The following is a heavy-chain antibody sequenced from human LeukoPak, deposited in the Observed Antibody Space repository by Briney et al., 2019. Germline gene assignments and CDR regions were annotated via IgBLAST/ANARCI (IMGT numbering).Heavy chain of an antibody. J-gene: IGHJ4*02. CDR1: GGSISSGSYY. D-gene: IGHD3-22*01. V-gene: IGHV4-61*02. CDR3: AREDDSSGFSDY. Sequence: SETLSLTCTVSGGSISSGSYYWSWIRQPAGKGLEWIGRIYSSGYTNYNPSLKSRVTISIDTSKNQFSLKLSSVTAADTAVYYCAREDDSSGFSDYWGQGTLVTVSS. CDR2: IYSSGYT.